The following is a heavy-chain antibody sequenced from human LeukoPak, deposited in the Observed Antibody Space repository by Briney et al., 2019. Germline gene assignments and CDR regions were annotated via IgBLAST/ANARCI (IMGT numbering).Heavy chain of an antibody. CDR3: AKDSPSVTATPHDY. V-gene: IGHV3-23*01. D-gene: IGHD2-21*02. J-gene: IGHJ4*02. CDR1: GFTFSDYA. CDR2: ISSYGGST. Sequence: GGSLRLSCAASGFTFSDYAMSWVRQAPGKGLDWVSTISSYGGSTYYADSVKGRFTISRDNSKNTLYLQMNSPRAEDTAVYFCAKDSPSVTATPHDYWGQGALVTVSS.